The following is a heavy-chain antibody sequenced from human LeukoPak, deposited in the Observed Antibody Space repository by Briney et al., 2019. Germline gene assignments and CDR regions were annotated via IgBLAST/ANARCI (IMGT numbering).Heavy chain of an antibody. D-gene: IGHD3-16*01. CDR2: INPNSGGT. CDR3: ARGLPPYDYVWGSYGGLFDY. V-gene: IGHV1-2*04. J-gene: IGHJ4*02. CDR1: GYTFTGYY. Sequence: ASVKVSCKASGYTFTGYYMHWVRQAPGQGLEWMGWINPNSGGTNYAQKFQGWVTMTRDTSISTAYMELSRLRSDDTAVYYCARGLPPYDYVWGSYGGLFDYWGQGTLVTVSS.